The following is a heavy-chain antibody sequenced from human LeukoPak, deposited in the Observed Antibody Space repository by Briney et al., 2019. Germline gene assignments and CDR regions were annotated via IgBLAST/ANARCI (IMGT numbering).Heavy chain of an antibody. CDR3: ARHSPLLWFGELYWFDP. V-gene: IGHV4-59*08. Sequence: SETLSLTCTVSGGSISSYYWSWIRQPAGKGLEWIGYIYYSGSTNYNPSLKSRVTISVDTSKNQFSLKLSSVTAADTAVYYCARHSPLLWFGELYWFDPWGQGTLVTVSS. CDR1: GGSISSYY. CDR2: IYYSGST. D-gene: IGHD3-10*01. J-gene: IGHJ5*02.